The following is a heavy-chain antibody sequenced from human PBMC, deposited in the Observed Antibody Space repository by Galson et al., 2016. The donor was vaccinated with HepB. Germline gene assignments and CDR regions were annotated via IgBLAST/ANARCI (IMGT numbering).Heavy chain of an antibody. CDR1: GGSITSGDYY. Sequence: TLSLTCSVSGGSITSGDYYWSWIRQPAGKGLEWIGRIYTSGSTNYNPPLRSRVTISVDTSKNQFTLKLSSVTAADTAVYHCARDTGVMYNWFDPWGQGALVTVSS. V-gene: IGHV4-61*02. CDR3: ARDTGVMYNWFDP. J-gene: IGHJ5*02. D-gene: IGHD3-3*01. CDR2: IYTSGST.